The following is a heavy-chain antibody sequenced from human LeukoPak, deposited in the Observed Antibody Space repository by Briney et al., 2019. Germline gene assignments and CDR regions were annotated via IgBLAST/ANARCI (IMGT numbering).Heavy chain of an antibody. CDR1: GGSISSYY. Sequence: SETLSLTCTVSGGSISSYYWNWIRQPPGKGLEWIGYIYYSGGTNYNPSLKSRVTISVDTSKNQFSLKLSSVTAADTAVYYCARAEDFWSGYYDYWGQGTLVTVSS. V-gene: IGHV4-59*01. J-gene: IGHJ4*02. D-gene: IGHD3-3*01. CDR3: ARAEDFWSGYYDY. CDR2: IYYSGGT.